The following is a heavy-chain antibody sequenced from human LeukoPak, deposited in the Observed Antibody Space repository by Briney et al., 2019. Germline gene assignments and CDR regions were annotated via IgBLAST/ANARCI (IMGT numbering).Heavy chain of an antibody. D-gene: IGHD3-22*01. Sequence: RSQTLSLTCAISGDSVSSNSAAWNWIRQSPSRGLEWLGRTYYGSKWYNDYAVSVKSRITINPDTSKNQFSLQLNSVTPEDTAVYYCAREWEYDSSGYYYRKPREFDYWGQGTLVTVSS. CDR1: GDSVSSNSAA. J-gene: IGHJ4*02. V-gene: IGHV6-1*01. CDR2: TYYGSKWYN. CDR3: AREWEYDSSGYYYRKPREFDY.